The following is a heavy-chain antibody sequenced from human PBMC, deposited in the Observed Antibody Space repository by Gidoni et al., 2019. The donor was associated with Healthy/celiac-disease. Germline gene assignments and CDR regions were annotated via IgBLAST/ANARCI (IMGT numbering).Heavy chain of an antibody. D-gene: IGHD3-16*02. CDR3: ARRSEIPSPKRYLWFDP. CDR1: GGSISSSSYY. CDR2: IYYSGST. V-gene: IGHV4-39*01. Sequence: QLQLQESGPGLVKPSETLSLTCTVSGGSISSSSYYWGWIRQPPGKGLEWIGSIYYSGSTYYNPSLKSRVTISVDTSKNQFSLKLSSVTAADTAVYYCARRSEIPSPKRYLWFDPWGQGTLVTVSS. J-gene: IGHJ5*02.